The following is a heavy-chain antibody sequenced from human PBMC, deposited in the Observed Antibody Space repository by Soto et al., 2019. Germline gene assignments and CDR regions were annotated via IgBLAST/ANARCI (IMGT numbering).Heavy chain of an antibody. CDR3: ASRYGGGGPLQY. V-gene: IGHV4-59*01. Sequence: QVQLQESGPGLVKPSETLSLTCTVSGGSISSYYWSWIRQPPGKGLEWIGYIYYSGSTNYNPSLKGRVTISVDTSKNQFSLKLSSVTAGDTAGYYCASRYGGGGPLQYWGQGTLVTVSS. D-gene: IGHD3-10*01. J-gene: IGHJ4*02. CDR1: GGSISSYY. CDR2: IYYSGST.